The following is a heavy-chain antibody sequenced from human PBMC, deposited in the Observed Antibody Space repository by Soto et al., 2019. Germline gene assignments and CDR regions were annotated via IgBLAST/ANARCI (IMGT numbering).Heavy chain of an antibody. CDR1: GGTFSSYA. J-gene: IGHJ6*02. CDR3: ARGGNIVVVPAALGDTYYYYGMDV. Sequence: SVKVSCKASGGTFSSYAISWVRQAPGQGLEWMGGIIPIFGTANYAQKFQGRVTITADKSTSTAYMELSSLRSEDTAVYYCARGGNIVVVPAALGDTYYYYGMDVWGQGTTVTVSS. D-gene: IGHD2-2*01. CDR2: IIPIFGTA. V-gene: IGHV1-69*06.